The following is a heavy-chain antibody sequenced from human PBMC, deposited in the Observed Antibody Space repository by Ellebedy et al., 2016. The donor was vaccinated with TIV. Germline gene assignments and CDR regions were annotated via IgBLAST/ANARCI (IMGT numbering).Heavy chain of an antibody. Sequence: SETLSLTCAVYGGSFTGYYWSWIRQPPGKGLEWIGEINHSGSTNYNPSLKSRVILSIDTSKNQFSLQLDSVTAADTAVYYCARKFLSYDHAFDVWGQGTRVTVSS. CDR1: GGSFTGYY. J-gene: IGHJ3*01. D-gene: IGHD1-26*01. V-gene: IGHV4-34*01. CDR3: ARKFLSYDHAFDV. CDR2: INHSGST.